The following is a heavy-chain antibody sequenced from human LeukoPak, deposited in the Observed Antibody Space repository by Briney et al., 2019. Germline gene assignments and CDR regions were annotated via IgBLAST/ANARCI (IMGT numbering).Heavy chain of an antibody. V-gene: IGHV3-23*01. CDR1: GFTFRGYA. CDR3: AKDGSSSWYVDYYYDGMDV. J-gene: IGHJ6*02. Sequence: SGGSLRLSCTASGFTFRGYAMSWVRRAPGRGLEWVSLIFGNGAGTYYADSVKGRFTISRDNSKNALYLQMNSLRAEDTAVYYCAKDGSSSWYVDYYYDGMDVWGQGTTVTVSS. CDR2: IFGNGAGT. D-gene: IGHD6-13*01.